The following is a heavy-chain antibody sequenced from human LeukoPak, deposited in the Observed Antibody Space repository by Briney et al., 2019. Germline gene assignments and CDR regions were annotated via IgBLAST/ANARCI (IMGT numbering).Heavy chain of an antibody. J-gene: IGHJ5*02. D-gene: IGHD6-13*01. CDR1: GGSISSYY. Sequence: SETLSLTCTVSGGSISSYYWSWIRQPPGKGLEWIGYIYYSGSTNYNPPLKSRVTISVDTSKNQFSLKLGSVTAADTAVYYCARDYFPPYSSSWYGFDPWGQGTLVTVSS. CDR3: ARDYFPPYSSSWYGFDP. CDR2: IYYSGST. V-gene: IGHV4-59*01.